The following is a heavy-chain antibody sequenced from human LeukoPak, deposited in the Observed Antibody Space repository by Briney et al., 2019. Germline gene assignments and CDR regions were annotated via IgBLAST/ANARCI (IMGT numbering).Heavy chain of an antibody. J-gene: IGHJ6*02. CDR3: ARSKPPAVKDYYGLDV. V-gene: IGHV3-66*01. D-gene: IGHD6-13*01. Sequence: GGSLRLSCAASGFTVSSNYMNWVRQAPGRGLEWVSVIYSGGSTYYVDSVKGRFTISRDHSKNTLHLLVNSLRAEDTAVYFCARSKPPAVKDYYGLDVWGQGTTVTVSS. CDR2: IYSGGST. CDR1: GFTVSSNY.